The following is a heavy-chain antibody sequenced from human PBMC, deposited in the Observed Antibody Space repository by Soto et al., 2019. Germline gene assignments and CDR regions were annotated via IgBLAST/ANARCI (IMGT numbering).Heavy chain of an antibody. CDR3: AKSGGSGLAARDYYYNGMDV. V-gene: IGHV3-30*18. CDR1: GFTFSSYS. CDR2: ISNDGSNI. Sequence: PGGSMRLSCAASGFTFSSYSMNWVRQAQGKGLEWVAVISNDGSNIYYADSVRGRFTFSRDNSKNTVYLQMSSLRSEDTAVYYCAKSGGSGLAARDYYYNGMDVWGQGTTVTAP. D-gene: IGHD3-10*01. J-gene: IGHJ6*02.